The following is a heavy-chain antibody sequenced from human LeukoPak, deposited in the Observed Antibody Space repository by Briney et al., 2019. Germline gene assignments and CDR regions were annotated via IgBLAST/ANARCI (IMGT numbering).Heavy chain of an antibody. CDR3: ARVTDYYDSSGYPLNYFDY. V-gene: IGHV4-31*03. CDR1: GGSISSGGYY. CDR2: IYYSGST. D-gene: IGHD3-22*01. Sequence: SETLSLTCTVSGGSISSGGYYWSWIRQHPGKGLEWIGYIYYSGSTYYNPSLKSRVTISVDTSKNQSSLKLSSVTAADTAVYYCARVTDYYDSSGYPLNYFDYWGQGTLVTVSS. J-gene: IGHJ4*02.